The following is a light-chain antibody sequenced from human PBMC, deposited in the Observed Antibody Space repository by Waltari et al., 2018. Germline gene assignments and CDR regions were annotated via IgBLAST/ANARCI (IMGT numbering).Light chain of an antibody. Sequence: QSALTQPPSASGSPGQSVTISCTGTRSDVGNYDYVSWYQQHPGKVPKLIIYEVTKRPAGVSGRFSCAKSANTASLTVSGLQADDEADYYCSSYGGDNNFVIFGGGTKLTVL. CDR1: RSDVGNYDY. J-gene: IGLJ2*01. CDR3: SSYGGDNNFVI. CDR2: EVT. V-gene: IGLV2-8*01.